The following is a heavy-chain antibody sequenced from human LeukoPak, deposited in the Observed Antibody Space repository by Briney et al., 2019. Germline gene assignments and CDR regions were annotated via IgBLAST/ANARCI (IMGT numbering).Heavy chain of an antibody. V-gene: IGHV3-21*01. CDR2: ISWRSSDI. Sequence: GGSLRLSCVASGFTLSSYNMKWVRQAPGKRLEWVSSISWRSSDIEYADSVKGRFTISRDIDKKSLYLQMNSLRVEDTAVYYCARDGDSSSGEAFDIWGQGTMVTVSS. CDR3: ARDGDSSSGEAFDI. CDR1: GFTLSSYN. J-gene: IGHJ3*02. D-gene: IGHD3-16*01.